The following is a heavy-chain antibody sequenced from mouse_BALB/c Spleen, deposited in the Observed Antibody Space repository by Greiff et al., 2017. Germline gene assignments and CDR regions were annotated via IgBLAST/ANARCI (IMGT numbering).Heavy chain of an antibody. V-gene: IGHV1S137*01. D-gene: IGHD1-1*01. Sequence: VQLHQSGAELVRPGVSVKISCKGSGYTFTDYAMHWVKQSHAKSLEWIGVISTDYGDASYNQKFKGKATMTVDKSSSTAYMELARLTSEESAIYYCGRCDGSSDYFDYWGQGTTLTVSS. CDR1: GYTFTDYA. CDR3: GRCDGSSDYFDY. J-gene: IGHJ2*01. CDR2: ISTDYGDA.